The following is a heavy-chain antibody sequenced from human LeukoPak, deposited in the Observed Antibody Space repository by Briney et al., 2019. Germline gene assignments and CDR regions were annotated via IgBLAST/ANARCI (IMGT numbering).Heavy chain of an antibody. V-gene: IGHV4-31*03. Sequence: SETLSLTCTVSGGSISSGGYYWSWIRQHPGKGLEWIGYIYYSGSTYYNPSLKSRVTISVDTSKNQFSLKLSSVTAADTAVYYCARAPGIEKQLVNIDAFDIWGQGTWSPSLQ. CDR1: GGSISSGGYY. CDR2: IYYSGST. J-gene: IGHJ3*02. D-gene: IGHD6-13*01. CDR3: ARAPGIEKQLVNIDAFDI.